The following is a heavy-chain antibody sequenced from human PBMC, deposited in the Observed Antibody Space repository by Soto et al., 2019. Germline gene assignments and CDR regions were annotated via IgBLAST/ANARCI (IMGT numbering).Heavy chain of an antibody. CDR1: GGPFSHGAYY. D-gene: IGHD3-22*01. J-gene: IGHJ5*01. CDR3: ARSAKYYYDRSGYYPTHPFDS. Sequence: PSETLSLTCTVSGGPFSHGAYYWSWSRQLPGKGLERIGYIDYRGNTDYNPSLRSRVIISIDRSKNQFSLRLNSVTAADTALYYCARSAKYYYDRSGYYPTHPFDSWGQGTLVTVSS. CDR2: IDYRGNT. V-gene: IGHV4-31*03.